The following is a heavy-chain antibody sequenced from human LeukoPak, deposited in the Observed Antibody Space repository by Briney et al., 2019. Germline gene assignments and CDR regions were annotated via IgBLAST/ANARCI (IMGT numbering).Heavy chain of an antibody. J-gene: IGHJ2*01. CDR2: ISAYNGNT. CDR3: AREGGGDYGGNSYWYFDL. D-gene: IGHD4-23*01. V-gene: IGHV1-18*01. CDR1: GYTFTSYV. Sequence: ASVKVSCKASGYTFTSYVISWVRQAPGQGLEWMGWISAYNGNTNYAQKLQGRVTMTTDTSTSTAYMELRSLRSDDTAVYYCAREGGGDYGGNSYWYFDLWGRGTLVTVRS.